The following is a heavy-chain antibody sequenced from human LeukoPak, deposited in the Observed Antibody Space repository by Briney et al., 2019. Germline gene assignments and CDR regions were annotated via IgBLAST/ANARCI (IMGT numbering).Heavy chain of an antibody. J-gene: IGHJ4*02. CDR1: GYSNSTGYY. V-gene: IGHV4-38-2*01. D-gene: IGHD2-15*01. CDR3: ARHGRYCSAGDCYWDY. CDR2: TYHSGNI. Sequence: PCETQSLIRAVSGYSNSTGYYRGWTRQPPGNGLEWIGRTYHSGNIYYNPSLMSRVIISVDTSKNQFSLKLTSVTAADRAVYYCARHGRYCSAGDCYWDYWGQGGLVTVSS.